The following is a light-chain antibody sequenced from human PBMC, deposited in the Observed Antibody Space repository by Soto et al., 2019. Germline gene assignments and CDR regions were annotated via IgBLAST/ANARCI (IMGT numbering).Light chain of an antibody. CDR1: SSDVGGYNH. CDR2: DVS. CDR3: SSYTSSSTYV. V-gene: IGLV2-14*03. Sequence: QSALTQPASVSGSPGQSITISCTGTSSDVGGYNHVSWYQHHPGKAPKVIIYDVSNRPSGVSNRFSGSKSGNTASLTFSGLQAEDEADYYCSSYTSSSTYVFGSGTKVTVL. J-gene: IGLJ1*01.